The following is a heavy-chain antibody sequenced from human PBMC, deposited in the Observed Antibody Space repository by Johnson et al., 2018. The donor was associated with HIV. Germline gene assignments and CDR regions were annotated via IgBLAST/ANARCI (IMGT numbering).Heavy chain of an antibody. J-gene: IGHJ3*02. V-gene: IGHV3-23*04. CDR1: GFTFSSYA. CDR3: ASLYVFDI. CDR2: ITGSGGST. Sequence: VQLVESGGDLVQPGGSLRLSCAASGFTFSSYAMSWVRQAPGKGLEWVSSITGSGGSTYYADSVKGRFTISRENAKNSLYLQMNSLRAEDTAVYYCASLYVFDIWGQGTMVTVSS.